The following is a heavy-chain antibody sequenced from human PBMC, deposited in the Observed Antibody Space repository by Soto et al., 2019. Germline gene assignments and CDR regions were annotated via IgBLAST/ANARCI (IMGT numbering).Heavy chain of an antibody. V-gene: IGHV3-74*01. CDR2: INSDATTK. CDR3: ARGPTGWYGYDY. Sequence: EVQLVESGGGLVQPGGSLRLSRVASGFTFRSSWMYWVRQAPGKGLVWVSRINSDATTKNYADYVQGRFTIARDNAENTLYLQMDSLTAEDTAVYYCARGPTGWYGYDYWGQGTLVTVSS. CDR1: GFTFRSSW. D-gene: IGHD6-19*01. J-gene: IGHJ4*02.